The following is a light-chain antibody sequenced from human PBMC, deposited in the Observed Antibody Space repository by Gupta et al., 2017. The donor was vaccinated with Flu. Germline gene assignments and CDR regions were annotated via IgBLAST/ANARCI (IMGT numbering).Light chain of an antibody. CDR2: CGS. CDR3: HQAYDSPHT. Sequence: GERDTINCRCSQALCCSANSESKNYLDWYQQKPGQPPKLLISCGSGRDSGVPDRISGSGSGTNLPLTVSRPQREDVGLYYCHQAYDSPHTFGQGTKLETK. CDR1: QALCCSANSESKNY. J-gene: IGKJ2*01. V-gene: IGKV4-1*01.